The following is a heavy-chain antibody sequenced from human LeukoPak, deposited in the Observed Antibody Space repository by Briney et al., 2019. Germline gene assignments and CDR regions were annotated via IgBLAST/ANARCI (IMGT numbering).Heavy chain of an antibody. J-gene: IGHJ5*02. D-gene: IGHD3-22*01. Sequence: ASVKVSCKASGYTFTGYFMHWVRQAPGQGLERMGWINPNSGGTNYAQKFQGRVTMTRDTSISTAYMELSRLRSDDMAVYYCARDYYDSSGYYYWFDPWGQGTLVTVSS. CDR2: INPNSGGT. CDR3: ARDYYDSSGYYYWFDP. CDR1: GYTFTGYF. V-gene: IGHV1-2*02.